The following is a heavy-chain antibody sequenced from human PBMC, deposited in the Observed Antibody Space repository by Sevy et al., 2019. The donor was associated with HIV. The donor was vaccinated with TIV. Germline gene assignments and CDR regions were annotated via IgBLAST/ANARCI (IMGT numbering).Heavy chain of an antibody. Sequence: GGSLRLSCAASGFSFSNYAMGWVRQTPGKGLEWFSAITDGGGVTYHADSVKGRFTISRDNSKNVLFLQMNSLRADDTALYYCAKGSAASRPYYFDYWGQGTLVTVSS. V-gene: IGHV3-23*01. CDR3: AKGSAASRPYYFDY. CDR1: GFSFSNYA. CDR2: ITDGGGVT. D-gene: IGHD2-2*01. J-gene: IGHJ4*02.